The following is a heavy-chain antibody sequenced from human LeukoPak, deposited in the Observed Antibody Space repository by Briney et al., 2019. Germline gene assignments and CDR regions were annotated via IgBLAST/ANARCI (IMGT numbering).Heavy chain of an antibody. CDR1: GGSISSYY. CDR2: IYYSGST. Sequence: PSETLSLTCTVSGGSISSYYWSWIRQPPGKGREWSGYIYYSGSTNYNPSLKSRVTISVDTSKNQFSLKLSSVTAADTAVYYCARDNCGGDCYSGYYFDYWGQGTLVTVSS. V-gene: IGHV4-59*08. J-gene: IGHJ4*02. CDR3: ARDNCGGDCYSGYYFDY. D-gene: IGHD2-21*02.